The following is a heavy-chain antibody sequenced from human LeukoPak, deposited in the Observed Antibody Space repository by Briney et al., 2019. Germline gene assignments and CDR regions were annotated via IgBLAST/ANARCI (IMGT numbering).Heavy chain of an antibody. CDR3: ARDRGSIVVVPAAMPSGPLRP. CDR1: GYTFTSYA. D-gene: IGHD2-2*01. CDR2: INAGNGNT. Sequence: ASVKVSCKASGYTFTSYAMHWVRQAPGQRLEWMGWINAGNGNTKYSQKFQGRVTITRDTSASTAYMELSSLRSEDKAVYYCARDRGSIVVVPAAMPSGPLRPWGQGTLVTVSS. J-gene: IGHJ5*02. V-gene: IGHV1-3*01.